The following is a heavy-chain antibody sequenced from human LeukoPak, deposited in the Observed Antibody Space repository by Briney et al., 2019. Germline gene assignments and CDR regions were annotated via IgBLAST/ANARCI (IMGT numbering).Heavy chain of an antibody. Sequence: SGTLSPTCALACGSISSSNWWCWVRQPPGKGLEWIGESYHSGSTNYNPSLKSRVTISVDKSKNQFSLKLSSVTAADTAVYYCASKRTTVIRDWGQGTLVTVSS. CDR3: ASKRTTVIRD. V-gene: IGHV4-4*02. CDR1: CGSISSSNW. J-gene: IGHJ4*02. D-gene: IGHD4-11*01. CDR2: SYHSGST.